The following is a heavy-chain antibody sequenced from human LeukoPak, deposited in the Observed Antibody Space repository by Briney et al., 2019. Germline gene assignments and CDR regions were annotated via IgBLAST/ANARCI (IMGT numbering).Heavy chain of an antibody. CDR1: GFTFNSYA. CDR2: ISGNGGST. J-gene: IGHJ6*03. Sequence: GGSLRLSCAASGFTFNSYAMTWVRQAPGKGLEWVSSISGNGGSTYYTDSVKGRFTISRDNPKNTLYLQMNSLRAEDTAAYYCAKDLRVIVVTYYMDVWGKGTTVTVSS. D-gene: IGHD2-2*01. V-gene: IGHV3-23*01. CDR3: AKDLRVIVVTYYMDV.